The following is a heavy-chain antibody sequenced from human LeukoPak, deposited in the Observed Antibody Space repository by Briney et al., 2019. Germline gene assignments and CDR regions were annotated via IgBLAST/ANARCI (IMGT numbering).Heavy chain of an antibody. V-gene: IGHV4-34*01. Sequence: SETLSLTCAVYGGSFSGYYWSWIRQPPGKGLEWIGEINRSGSTNYNPSLKSRVTISVDTSKNQFSLKLSSVTAADTAVYYCARARYSYGFDYWGQGTLVTVSS. D-gene: IGHD5-18*01. CDR3: ARARYSYGFDY. J-gene: IGHJ4*02. CDR2: INRSGST. CDR1: GGSFSGYY.